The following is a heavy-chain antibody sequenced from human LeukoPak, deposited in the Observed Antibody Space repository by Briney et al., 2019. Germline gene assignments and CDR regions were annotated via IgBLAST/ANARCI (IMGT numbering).Heavy chain of an antibody. D-gene: IGHD1-26*01. Sequence: GRSLRLSSAASGFTFSSYTMNWVSQAPGRGLEWVSCISSSSTYMLYADSAKGRFTISRDNAKNSLYLQMNSLRAEDTAVYYCARDISDDYWGQGTLVTVSS. V-gene: IGHV3-21*01. J-gene: IGHJ4*02. CDR1: GFTFSSYT. CDR3: ARDISDDY. CDR2: ISSSSTYM.